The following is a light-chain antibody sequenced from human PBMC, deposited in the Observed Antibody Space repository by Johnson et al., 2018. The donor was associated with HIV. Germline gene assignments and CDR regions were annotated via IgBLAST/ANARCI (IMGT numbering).Light chain of an antibody. CDR1: SSNIGNNY. CDR2: ENI. J-gene: IGLJ1*01. CDR3: GTWDSRLSANV. Sequence: HSVLTQPPSVSAAPGQKVTISCSGSSSNIGNNYVSWYQQLPGTAPTLLVYENIKRPSGIPDRFSGSKSGTSATLAIAGLQTGDEADYYCGTWDSRLSANVFGTGTKVTVL. V-gene: IGLV1-51*02.